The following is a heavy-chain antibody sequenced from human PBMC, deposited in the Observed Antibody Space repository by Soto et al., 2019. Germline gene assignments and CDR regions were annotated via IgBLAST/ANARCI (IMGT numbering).Heavy chain of an antibody. CDR1: GLIFGNYW. CDR2: IKNGGSNT. J-gene: IGHJ4*02. Sequence: EGQLVGSGGGLIQPGGSLRLSCAASGLIFGNYWMHWVRQAPGKGLVWVSRIKNGGSNTNYADSVKGRFTISRDNAKNTLYLQMDSLRAEETAVSYCARESSGYSSYFYYWGQGILVTVSS. CDR3: ARESSGYSSYFYY. D-gene: IGHD5-12*01. V-gene: IGHV3-74*01.